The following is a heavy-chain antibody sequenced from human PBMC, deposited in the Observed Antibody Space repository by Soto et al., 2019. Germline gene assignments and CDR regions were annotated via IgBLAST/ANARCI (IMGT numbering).Heavy chain of an antibody. D-gene: IGHD2-15*01. CDR3: AGCSGGSCSQYYFYY. J-gene: IGHJ4*02. CDR1: GYTLTELS. Sequence: ASVKVSCKVSGYTLTELSMHWVRQAPGKGLEWMGGFDPEDGETIYAQKFQGRVTMTEDTSTDTAYMELSSLRSEDTAVYYCAGCSGGSCSQYYFYYRAPGALVNVSS. CDR2: FDPEDGET. V-gene: IGHV1-24*01.